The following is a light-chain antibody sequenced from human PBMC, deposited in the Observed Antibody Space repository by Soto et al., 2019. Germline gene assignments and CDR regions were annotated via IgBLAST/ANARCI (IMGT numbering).Light chain of an antibody. CDR2: DVS. Sequence: QSALTQPASVSGSPGQSITISCTGTSSDVGGYNYVSWYQQHPGKAPKHMIYDVSNRPSGVSNRFSDSKSCNTASLTISGLQAEDEADYYCSSYTSSSTRVFGGGTKLTVL. CDR3: SSYTSSSTRV. J-gene: IGLJ2*01. CDR1: SSDVGGYNY. V-gene: IGLV2-14*01.